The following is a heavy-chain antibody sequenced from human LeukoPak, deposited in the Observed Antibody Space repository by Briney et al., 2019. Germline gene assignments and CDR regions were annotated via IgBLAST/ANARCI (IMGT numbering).Heavy chain of an antibody. J-gene: IGHJ3*02. D-gene: IGHD3-22*01. Sequence: PGGSLRLSCAGSGFTFSTYWMHWVRQAPGKGLVWVSRINSDGSNTSYADSVKGRFTISRDNAKNTLYLQMNSLRAEDTAVYYCARDIVEDDAFDIWGQGTMVTVSS. CDR1: GFTFSTYW. CDR2: INSDGSNT. V-gene: IGHV3-74*01. CDR3: ARDIVEDDAFDI.